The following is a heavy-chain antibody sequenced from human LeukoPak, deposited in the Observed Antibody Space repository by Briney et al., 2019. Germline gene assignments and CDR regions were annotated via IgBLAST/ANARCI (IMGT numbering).Heavy chain of an antibody. CDR3: AKVWYVMDV. Sequence: GGSLRLSCAASGFTFSSYAMNWVRQAPGKGLEWVSSIRSSGDNTYYADFVKGRFTISRDNSKNTVYLQMNSLRAEDTAVYYCAKVWYVMDVGGRGTTVTVSS. CDR1: GFTFSSYA. V-gene: IGHV3-23*01. J-gene: IGHJ6*02. CDR2: IRSSGDNT.